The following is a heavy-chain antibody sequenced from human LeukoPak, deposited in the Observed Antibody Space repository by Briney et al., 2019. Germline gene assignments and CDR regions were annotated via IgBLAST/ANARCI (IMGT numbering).Heavy chain of an antibody. D-gene: IGHD2-2*01. J-gene: IGHJ4*02. V-gene: IGHV3-74*01. CDR2: INIDGSSM. CDR3: TRIPADQTFFDF. CDR1: GFTLNKYW. Sequence: PGGSLTLSCAASGFTLNKYWMHWVRQAPGKGLVWVSRINIDGSSMSYADSVRGRFTIPRDNAKNTLYLQMNNLRAEDTAVYYCTRIPADQTFFDFWGQGTLVTVSS.